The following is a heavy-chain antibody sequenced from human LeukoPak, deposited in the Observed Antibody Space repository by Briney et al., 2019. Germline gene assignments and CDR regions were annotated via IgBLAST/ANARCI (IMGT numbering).Heavy chain of an antibody. J-gene: IGHJ6*02. CDR1: GFTFSSYA. D-gene: IGHD2-15*01. CDR2: ISYDGSNK. V-gene: IGHV3-30-3*01. Sequence: PGGSLRLSCAASGFTFSSYAMHWVRQAPGKGLEWVAVISYDGSNKYYADSVKGRFTISRDNSKNTLYLQMNSLRAEDTAVYYCARDPNLVGVAAGLYYGMDVWGQGTTVTVSS. CDR3: ARDPNLVGVAAGLYYGMDV.